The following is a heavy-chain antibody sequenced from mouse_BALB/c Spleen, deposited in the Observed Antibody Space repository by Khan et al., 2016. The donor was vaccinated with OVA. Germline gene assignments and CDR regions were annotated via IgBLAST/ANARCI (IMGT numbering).Heavy chain of an antibody. Sequence: QVQLKQSGPGLVAPSQSLSITCTISGFSLTNYGIHWVRQPPGKGLEWLVVIWSDGSTTYNSVLKSRLSISKDNPNSQVFLIMHSSQIDDTARYYWARQPYYHYYFMDYGGQGTSVTVSS. CDR2: IWSDGST. CDR1: GFSLTNYG. CDR3: ARQPYYHYYFMDY. D-gene: IGHD2-10*01. J-gene: IGHJ4*01. V-gene: IGHV2-6-1*01.